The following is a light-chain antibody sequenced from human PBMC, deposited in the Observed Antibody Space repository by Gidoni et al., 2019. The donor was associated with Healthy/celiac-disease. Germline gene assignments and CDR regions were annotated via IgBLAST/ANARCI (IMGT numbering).Light chain of an antibody. CDR2: WAS. CDR1: QSVLYSSNNTNY. CDR3: QQYYSTPLT. J-gene: IGKJ3*01. V-gene: IGKV4-1*01. Sequence: DIVMTQSPDSLAGSLGERATITCKSSQSVLYSSNNTNYLAWYQQKPGQPPKLLIYWASTRESGVPDRFSGSGSGTDFTLTISSLQAEDVAVYYCQQYYSTPLTFGPXTKVDIK.